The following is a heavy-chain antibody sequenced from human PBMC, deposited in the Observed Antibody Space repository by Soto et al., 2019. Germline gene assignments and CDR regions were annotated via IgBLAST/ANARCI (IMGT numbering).Heavy chain of an antibody. CDR1: GVSSSAYY. V-gene: IGHV4-34*01. Sequence: SDTLSLTCAVYGVSSSAYYWSWIRHPPGKGLEWIGQISHSGATDYNPSHKSRVSISGDTSKNQFSLILTSVTAADTAVYYCARQKNSWFYGMDVWGQGTTVTV. CDR2: ISHSGAT. CDR3: ARQKNSWFYGMDV. D-gene: IGHD3-10*01. J-gene: IGHJ6*02.